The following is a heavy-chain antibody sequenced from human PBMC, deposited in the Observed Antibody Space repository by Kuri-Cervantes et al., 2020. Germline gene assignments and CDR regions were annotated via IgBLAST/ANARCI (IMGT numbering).Heavy chain of an antibody. J-gene: IGHJ6*03. CDR2: ISSTSSYI. Sequence: GGSPRLSCAASGFTFSSYSMNWVRQAPGKGLEWVSSISSTSSYIYYADSVKGRFTISRDNAKNSLYLQMNSLRAEDTAMYYCARRYCSESCTYYYCMDVWGKGTTVTVSS. V-gene: IGHV3-21*01. CDR1: GFTFSSYS. CDR3: ARRYCSESCTYYYCMDV. D-gene: IGHD2-15*01.